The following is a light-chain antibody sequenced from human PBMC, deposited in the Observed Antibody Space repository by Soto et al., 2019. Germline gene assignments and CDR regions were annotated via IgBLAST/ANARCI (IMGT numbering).Light chain of an antibody. Sequence: EIVVTQSPGTLSLSPGEGATLSCRASQSISSTYLAWYQQKPGQAPRLLIYGASNRATGIPDRLSGSGSGTDFTLTTSSLEPEDFAVYYCQQRSNWTITFGQGTRLEIX. CDR1: QSISSTY. V-gene: IGKV3D-20*02. CDR2: GAS. CDR3: QQRSNWTIT. J-gene: IGKJ5*01.